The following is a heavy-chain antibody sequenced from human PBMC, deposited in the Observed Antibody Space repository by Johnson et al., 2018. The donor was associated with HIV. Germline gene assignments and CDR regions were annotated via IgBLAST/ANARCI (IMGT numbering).Heavy chain of an antibody. D-gene: IGHD6-19*01. V-gene: IGHV3-33*06. Sequence: QVQLVESGGGVVQPGRSLRLSCAASGFTFSTYGMHWVRQAPGKGLEWVALIWYDGREKDYADSVKGRFTISRDNSKNTLYLEMNSLRVEDTAVYYCAKDSSSGWYGGDDIFDVWGRGTMVTVSS. J-gene: IGHJ3*01. CDR2: IWYDGREK. CDR3: AKDSSSGWYGGDDIFDV. CDR1: GFTFSTYG.